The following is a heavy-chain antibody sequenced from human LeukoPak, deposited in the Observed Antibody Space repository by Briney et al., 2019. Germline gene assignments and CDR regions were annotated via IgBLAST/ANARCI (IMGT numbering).Heavy chain of an antibody. D-gene: IGHD3-10*01. J-gene: IGHJ4*02. CDR2: IRYDGSNK. CDR3: AEDPYGSGSYSFDY. Sequence: GGSLRLSCAASGFTFSSYGMHWVRQAPGKGLEWVAFIRYDGSNKYYADSVKGRFTISRDNSKNTLYLQMNSLRAEDTAVYYCAEDPYGSGSYSFDYWGQGTLVTVSS. CDR1: GFTFSSYG. V-gene: IGHV3-30*02.